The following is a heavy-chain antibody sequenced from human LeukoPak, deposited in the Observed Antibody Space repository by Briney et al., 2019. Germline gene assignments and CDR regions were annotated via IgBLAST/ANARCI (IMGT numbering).Heavy chain of an antibody. CDR3: AHDHGLTGYDY. CDR2: IYWHDDR. V-gene: IGHV2-5*01. J-gene: IGHJ4*02. Sequence: SGPALVKPTETLTLTCTFSGFSLITNTVGVGWIRQPPGKALEWLALIYWHDDRRYSPSLRNRLSITKDTSKNQVVLTMTNMDPVDTATYYCAHDHGLTGYDYWGQGTLVTVSS. CDR1: GFSLITNTVG. D-gene: IGHD3-9*01.